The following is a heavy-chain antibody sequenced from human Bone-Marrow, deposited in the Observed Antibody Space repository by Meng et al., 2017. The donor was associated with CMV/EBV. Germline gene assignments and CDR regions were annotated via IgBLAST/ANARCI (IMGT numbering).Heavy chain of an antibody. D-gene: IGHD1-7*01. V-gene: IGHV4-38-2*02. Sequence: SETLSLTCTVSGYSISSGYYWGWIRQPPGKGLEWIGSIYHSGSTYYNPSLKSRVTISVDTSKNQFSLKLSSVTAADTAVYYCARDRPYNWNYVDVWGQGHTVNVSS. CDR3: ARDRPYNWNYVDV. J-gene: IGHJ6*02. CDR2: IYHSGST. CDR1: GYSISSGYY.